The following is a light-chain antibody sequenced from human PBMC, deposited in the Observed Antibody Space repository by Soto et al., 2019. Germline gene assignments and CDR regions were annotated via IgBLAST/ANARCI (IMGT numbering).Light chain of an antibody. V-gene: IGKV1-5*03. CDR3: RHYNTYSPPYT. Sequence: DIQMTQSPSTLSASVGDRVNITCRASQSISYWLAWYQQKPGKAPNLLIYKASSLESGVPSRFSGSGSGTESTLTFSTLQPDDFATYYCRHYNTYSPPYTFGQGTKLEIK. J-gene: IGKJ2*01. CDR1: QSISYW. CDR2: KAS.